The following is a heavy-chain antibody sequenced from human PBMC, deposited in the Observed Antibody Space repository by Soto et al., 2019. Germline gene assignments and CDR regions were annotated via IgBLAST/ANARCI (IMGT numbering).Heavy chain of an antibody. Sequence: GGSLRLSCAASGFSFRSYSMNWVRQAPGKGLEWISYISSSTSTIYYADSVKGRFTISRDTAKNSLYLQMNSLRDEDTSIYYFAGEARGSYAVLDYWGQGTQVTVSS. CDR3: AGEARGSYAVLDY. CDR1: GFSFRSYS. V-gene: IGHV3-48*02. CDR2: ISSSTSTI. J-gene: IGHJ4*02. D-gene: IGHD3-16*01.